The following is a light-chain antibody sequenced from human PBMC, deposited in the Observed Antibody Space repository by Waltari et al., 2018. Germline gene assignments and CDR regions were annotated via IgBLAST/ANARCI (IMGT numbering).Light chain of an antibody. CDR3: QSYDSSLSAHVV. CDR2: GNS. J-gene: IGLJ2*01. CDR1: SPNTGAGYA. Sequence: QSVLTQPPSVSGAPGQRVTISCTGTSPNTGAGYAVHWYQQLPGTAPKLLIYGNSNRPSGVPDRFSGSKSGTSASLAITGLQAEDEADYYCQSYDSSLSAHVVFGGGTKLTVL. V-gene: IGLV1-40*01.